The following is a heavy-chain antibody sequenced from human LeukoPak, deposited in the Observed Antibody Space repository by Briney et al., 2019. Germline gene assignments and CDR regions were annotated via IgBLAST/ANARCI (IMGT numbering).Heavy chain of an antibody. V-gene: IGHV4-59*01. CDR2: IHYSGNT. J-gene: IGHJ3*01. Sequence: SETLSLTCTVSGGSISGNYWTWIRQPPGKGLEWIGNIHYSGNTNYNPSLKSRVTISLDTSKSQFSLKLSALTAADTALYFCARDSPDAFDAWGQGTMVTVSS. CDR3: ARDSPDAFDA. CDR1: GGSISGNY.